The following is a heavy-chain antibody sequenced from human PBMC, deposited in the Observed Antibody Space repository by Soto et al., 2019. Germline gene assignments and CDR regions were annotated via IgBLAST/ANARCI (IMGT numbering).Heavy chain of an antibody. J-gene: IGHJ4*02. CDR1: GFTFSDRY. CDR2: ISNSSSYA. V-gene: IGHV3-11*05. D-gene: IGHD6-13*01. Sequence: GGSLRLSCAASGFTFSDRYMTWIRQAPGKGLEWVSYISNSSSYANYADSVKGRFTISRDNAKNSLYLQMNSLRAEDTALYYCARAHSASCKTFDYWGQGIMVTVSS. CDR3: ARAHSASCKTFDY.